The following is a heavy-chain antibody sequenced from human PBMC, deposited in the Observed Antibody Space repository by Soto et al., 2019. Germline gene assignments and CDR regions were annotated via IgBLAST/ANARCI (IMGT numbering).Heavy chain of an antibody. Sequence: QLQLQESGPGLVKPSETLSLTCSVSGGSISSTGHYWGWIRQPPGKGLEWIGNTYYAGSPYYNPSLKSRVTLSVDTAKNHFSLALTSVTAADTAVYYCARLMGVVTVDYWGQGALVTVSS. CDR3: ARLMGVVTVDY. J-gene: IGHJ4*02. D-gene: IGHD2-21*02. CDR1: GGSISSTGHY. V-gene: IGHV4-39*02. CDR2: TYYAGSP.